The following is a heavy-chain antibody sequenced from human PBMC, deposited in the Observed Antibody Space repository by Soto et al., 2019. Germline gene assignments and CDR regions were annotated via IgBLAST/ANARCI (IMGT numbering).Heavy chain of an antibody. CDR2: ISAYNGNT. D-gene: IGHD3-3*01. J-gene: IGHJ6*03. Sequence: GASVKVSCKASGYTFTSYGISWVRQAPGQGLEWMGWISAYNGNTNYAQKLQGRVTMTTDTSTSTAYMELRSLRSDDTAVYYCARRAFGVVPPRDYYYYMDVWGKGTTVTVSS. CDR3: ARRAFGVVPPRDYYYYMDV. V-gene: IGHV1-18*01. CDR1: GYTFTSYG.